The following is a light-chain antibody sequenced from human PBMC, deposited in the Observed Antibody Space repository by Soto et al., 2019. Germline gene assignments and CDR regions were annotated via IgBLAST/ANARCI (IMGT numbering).Light chain of an antibody. CDR2: EVS. V-gene: IGLV2-14*01. Sequence: QPVLTQPASVSGSPGQSITISCTGTSSDVGGYNYVSWYQQHPGKAPKLMIYEVSNRPSGVSNRFSGSKSGNTASLTISGLQAEDDADYYCSSYTSSSTLVFGGGTQLTVL. CDR1: SSDVGGYNY. J-gene: IGLJ2*01. CDR3: SSYTSSSTLV.